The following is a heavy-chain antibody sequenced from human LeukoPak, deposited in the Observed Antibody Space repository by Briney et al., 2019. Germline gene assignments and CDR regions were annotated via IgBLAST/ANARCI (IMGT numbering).Heavy chain of an antibody. CDR2: ISHSGST. CDR1: GGSISGYF. D-gene: IGHD4-17*01. J-gene: IGHJ4*02. CDR3: ARLRDGDYGGYFDY. Sequence: SSETLSLTCTVSGGSISGYFWSWIRQPPGKGLEWIGHISHSGSTKYNSSLKSRTIISSDTSNNQFSLRLSSVTAADTALYYCARLRDGDYGGYFDYWGQGTLVTASS. V-gene: IGHV4-59*08.